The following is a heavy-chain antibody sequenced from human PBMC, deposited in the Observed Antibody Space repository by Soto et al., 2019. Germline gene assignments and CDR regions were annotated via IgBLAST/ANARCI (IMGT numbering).Heavy chain of an antibody. CDR1: GFSFISYS. J-gene: IGHJ6*03. CDR2: INEDSSYI. Sequence: EVQLVESGGGLVKPGGSLRLSCAASGFSFISYSMNWVRQAPGKGLEWVSSINEDSSYIYYAHSLRGRFTISRDNAKDSRYLQMNSLRADDTAVYYCVRDFGWYFRSGYMDVWGDGATVTVSS. CDR3: VRDFGWYFRSGYMDV. D-gene: IGHD3-3*01. V-gene: IGHV3-21*02.